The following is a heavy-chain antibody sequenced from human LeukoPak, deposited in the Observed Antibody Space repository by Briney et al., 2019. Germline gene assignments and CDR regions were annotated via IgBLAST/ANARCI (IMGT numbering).Heavy chain of an antibody. V-gene: IGHV4-31*03. CDR3: ARLWFGELFLDS. CDR2: ICYTGST. D-gene: IGHD3-10*01. CDR1: GRSTSRDGYY. Sequence: PSDTLSLTCTVSGRSTSRDGYYWSWIRQNAGKVLEWIGYICYTGSTYYNPYLKSRVTMSVDTSKSHLSLKLNSVAAADTAVYYCARLWFGELFLDSWGQGVLVTDSS. J-gene: IGHJ4*02.